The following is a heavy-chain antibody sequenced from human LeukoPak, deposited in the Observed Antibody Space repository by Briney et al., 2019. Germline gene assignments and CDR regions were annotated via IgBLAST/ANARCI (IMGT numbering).Heavy chain of an antibody. CDR3: ASTRPPNYCSGGSCYAAFDY. Sequence: ASVKVSCKASGGTFSSYAISWVRQAPGQGLEWMGGIIPIFGTANYAQKFQGRVTITTDESTSTAYMELSSLRSEDTAVYYCASTRPPNYCSGGSCYAAFDYWGQGTLVTVSS. V-gene: IGHV1-69*05. D-gene: IGHD2-15*01. CDR2: IIPIFGTA. CDR1: GGTFSSYA. J-gene: IGHJ4*02.